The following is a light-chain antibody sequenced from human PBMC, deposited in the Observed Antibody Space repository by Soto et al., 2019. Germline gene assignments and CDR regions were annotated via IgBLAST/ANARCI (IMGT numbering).Light chain of an antibody. CDR3: QQFNSYPYT. CDR2: AAS. Sequence: DIQLTQSPSSLSASVGDRVTITCRASQAISDSLVWYQQNPGQAPKLLIYAASTLQSGVPSRFSGSGSGTDFTLTISSLHPADFATYYCQQFNSYPYTFGQGTKLEI. J-gene: IGKJ2*01. V-gene: IGKV1-9*01. CDR1: QAISDS.